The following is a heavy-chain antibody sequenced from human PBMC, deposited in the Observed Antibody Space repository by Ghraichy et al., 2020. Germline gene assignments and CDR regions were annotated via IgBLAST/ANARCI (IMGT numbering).Heavy chain of an antibody. CDR3: ARDLVGAPGAFDY. Sequence: GSLRLSCAASGFTFSSYAMHWVRQAPGKGLEWVAVISYDGSNKYYADSVKGRFTISRDNSKNTLYLQMNSLRAEDTAVYYCARDLVGAPGAFDYWGQGTLVTVSS. CDR2: ISYDGSNK. V-gene: IGHV3-30*04. D-gene: IGHD1-26*01. CDR1: GFTFSSYA. J-gene: IGHJ4*02.